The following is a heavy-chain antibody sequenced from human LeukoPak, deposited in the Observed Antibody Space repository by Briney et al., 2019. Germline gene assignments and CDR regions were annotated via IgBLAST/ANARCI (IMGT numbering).Heavy chain of an antibody. CDR1: GGSFSGYY. D-gene: IGHD4-17*01. Sequence: SSETLSLTCAVYGGSFSGYYWSWIRQPPGKGLEWIGEINHGGSTNYNPSLKSRVTISVDTSKNQFSLKLSSVTAADTAVYYCARDQYGDYDFDYWGQGTLVTVSS. CDR3: ARDQYGDYDFDY. CDR2: INHGGST. J-gene: IGHJ4*02. V-gene: IGHV4-34*01.